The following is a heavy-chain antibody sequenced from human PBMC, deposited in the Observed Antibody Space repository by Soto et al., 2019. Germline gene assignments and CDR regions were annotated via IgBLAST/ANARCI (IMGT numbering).Heavy chain of an antibody. J-gene: IGHJ4*02. V-gene: IGHV4-4*02. D-gene: IGHD6-19*01. CDR1: GTSISSNFW. Sequence: QVQLQESGPGLVKPSGTLSLTCAVSGTSISSNFWWSWVRQPPGKGLEWIGEAHPSGTTNYNPSLESRVNISVDKSNNQLSLNLNSLTAADTAVFFCARHVGVAGTRGFDYWGQGVLVAVSS. CDR2: AHPSGTT. CDR3: ARHVGVAGTRGFDY.